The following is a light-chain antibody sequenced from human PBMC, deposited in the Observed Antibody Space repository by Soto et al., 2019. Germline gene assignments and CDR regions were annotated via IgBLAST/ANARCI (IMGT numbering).Light chain of an antibody. CDR2: VAS. J-gene: IGKJ1*01. CDR1: QSASNN. V-gene: IGKV3-15*01. Sequence: EIVMTQSTATLSVSPGERATLSCRASQSASNNLAWYQQKPGQAPRLLIYVASTRATGIPARFSGSGSGKEFAFTISSLQSEDFAVYYCQPYNKWPLTFGQGTKVEI. CDR3: QPYNKWPLT.